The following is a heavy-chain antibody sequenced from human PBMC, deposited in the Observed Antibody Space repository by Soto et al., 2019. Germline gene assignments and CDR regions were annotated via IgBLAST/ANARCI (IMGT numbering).Heavy chain of an antibody. CDR2: IIPIFGTA. D-gene: IGHD3-3*01. Sequence: SVKVSCKASGGTFSSYAISWVRQAPGQGLEWMGGIIPIFGTANYAQKFQGRVTITADESTSTAYMELSSLRSEDTAVYYCARYPRITIFGVVIPPYYYGMDVWGQGTTVTVSS. J-gene: IGHJ6*02. V-gene: IGHV1-69*13. CDR1: GGTFSSYA. CDR3: ARYPRITIFGVVIPPYYYGMDV.